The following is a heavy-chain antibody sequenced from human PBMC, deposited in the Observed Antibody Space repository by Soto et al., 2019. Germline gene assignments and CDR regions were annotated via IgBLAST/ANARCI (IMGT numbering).Heavy chain of an antibody. J-gene: IGHJ5*02. Sequence: QVQLQESGPGLVKPSQTLSLTCNVSGGSISSGGYYWSWIRQHPGKGLEWIGYIYYSGSTYYNPSLKRRLTISVNTSKNQFSLKLSSVTAADTAVYYCARASSTRGYGYGYWFDPWGQGTVDTVST. V-gene: IGHV4-31*03. CDR2: IYYSGST. CDR3: ARASSTRGYGYGYWFDP. CDR1: GGSISSGGYY. D-gene: IGHD5-18*01.